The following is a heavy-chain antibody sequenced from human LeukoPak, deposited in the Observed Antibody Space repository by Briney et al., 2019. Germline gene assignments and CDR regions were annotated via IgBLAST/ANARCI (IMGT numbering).Heavy chain of an antibody. D-gene: IGHD1-26*01. CDR1: GGSISSYY. Sequence: SETLSLTCTVSGGSISSYYWSWIRQPAGKGLEWIGRIYTSGSTNYNPSLKSRVTMSVDTSKNQFSLKLSSVTTADTAVYYCARDDAAGIVGATPGDYWGQGTLVTVSS. CDR2: IYTSGST. CDR3: ARDDAAGIVGATPGDY. J-gene: IGHJ4*02. V-gene: IGHV4-4*07.